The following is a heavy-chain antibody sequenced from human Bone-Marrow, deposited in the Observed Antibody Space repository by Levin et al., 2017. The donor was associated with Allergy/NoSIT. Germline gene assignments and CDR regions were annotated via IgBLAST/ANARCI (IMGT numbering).Heavy chain of an antibody. CDR1: GFTFSSYG. CDR2: ISFDGTNK. D-gene: IGHD5-24*01. Sequence: GGSLRLSCAASGFTFSSYGIHWVRQAPGTGLEWVALISFDGTNKYYADSVKGRFTISRDNSTNTVHLQMNSLRAEDTALYYCAKQMEGRYYYFGMDVWGQGTTVTVSS. CDR3: AKQMEGRYYYFGMDV. J-gene: IGHJ6*02. V-gene: IGHV3-30*18.